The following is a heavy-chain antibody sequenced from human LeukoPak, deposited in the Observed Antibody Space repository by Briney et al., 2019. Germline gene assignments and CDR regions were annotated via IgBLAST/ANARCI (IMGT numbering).Heavy chain of an antibody. CDR1: GFTFSSHA. J-gene: IGHJ4*02. D-gene: IGHD1-26*01. Sequence: GGSLRLSCAASGFTFSSHAMSWVRRAPGKGLEWVSGLIENGATTYYADSVKGRFTISRDNSRNTMYLQMNSLRVEDTAVYYCVKDYQVGNSPAFGDYWGQGTLVTISS. V-gene: IGHV3-23*01. CDR2: LIENGATT. CDR3: VKDYQVGNSPAFGDY.